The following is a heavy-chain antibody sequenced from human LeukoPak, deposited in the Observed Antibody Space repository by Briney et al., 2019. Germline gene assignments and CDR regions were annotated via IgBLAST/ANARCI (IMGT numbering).Heavy chain of an antibody. D-gene: IGHD3-9*01. CDR1: GFSLSTSGVG. CDR3: ARSPYYDILTGSRGTFDY. Sequence: KSGPTLVNPTQTLTLTCTFSGFSLSTSGVGVGWIRQPPGKALEWLAVIYWDEDERYRPSLKSRLTINKDTSKNQVVLTMTNMDPVDTATYYCARSPYYDILTGSRGTFDYWGRGILVTVSS. CDR2: IYWDEDE. V-gene: IGHV2-5*02. J-gene: IGHJ4*02.